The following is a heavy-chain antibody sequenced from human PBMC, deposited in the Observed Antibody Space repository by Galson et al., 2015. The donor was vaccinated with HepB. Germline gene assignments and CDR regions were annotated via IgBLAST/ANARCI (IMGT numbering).Heavy chain of an antibody. J-gene: IGHJ4*02. CDR2: INTGNGNT. CDR3: ARDVRLLWFGESYYFAY. V-gene: IGHV1-3*04. CDR1: GYTFTSYA. Sequence: SVKVSCKASGYTFTSYAMHWLRQAPGQRLEWMGWINTGNGNTKYSQKFQGRVTITRDTSASPAYMELSSLRSEDTAVYYCARDVRLLWFGESYYFAYWGQGTLVTVSS. D-gene: IGHD3-10*01.